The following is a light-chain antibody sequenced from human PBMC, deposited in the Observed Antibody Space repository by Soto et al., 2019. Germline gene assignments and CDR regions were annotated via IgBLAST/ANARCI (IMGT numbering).Light chain of an antibody. V-gene: IGKV4-1*01. Sequence: DIVLTQSPDSLALSLGERATINCKSSQSVLYSSNNKNYLAWYQLKSGQPPKLLFYWASTRESGVPDRFSASGSWADVTLPINSVKAEDVAFDGCYQFYRSGSCCQGTNREIK. CDR1: QSVLYSSNNKNY. CDR3: YQFYRSGS. J-gene: IGKJ2*03. CDR2: WAS.